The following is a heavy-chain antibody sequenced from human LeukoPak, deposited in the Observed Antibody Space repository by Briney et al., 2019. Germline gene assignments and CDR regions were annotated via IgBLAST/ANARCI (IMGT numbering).Heavy chain of an antibody. J-gene: IGHJ6*03. CDR3: ARDEVVAAPGYYMDV. D-gene: IGHD2-15*01. V-gene: IGHV1-2*02. CDR2: INPNSGGT. Sequence: ASVKVSCKASGYTFTCYYMHWVREAPGQGLEWMGWINPNSGGTNYAQKFQGRVTMTRDTCISSAYMELSRLSSDETDVYYCARDEVVAAPGYYMDVWGKGTTVTVSS. CDR1: GYTFTCYY.